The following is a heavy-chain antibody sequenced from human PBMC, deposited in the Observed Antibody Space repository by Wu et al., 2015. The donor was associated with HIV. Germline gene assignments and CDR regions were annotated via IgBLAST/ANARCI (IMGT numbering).Heavy chain of an antibody. V-gene: IGHV1-2*02. CDR3: ARGGGPGYYGSGSYYSY. CDR2: INPNSGGT. D-gene: IGHD3-10*01. CDR1: GYTFTDYY. Sequence: QVQLVQSGAEVKKPGASVKVSCQASGYTFTDYYIHWLRQAPGQGLEWMGWINPNSGGTNYAQKFQGRVTMTRDTSISTAYMELSRLRSDDTAVYYCARGGGPGYYGSGSYYSYWGQGTLVTVSS. J-gene: IGHJ4*02.